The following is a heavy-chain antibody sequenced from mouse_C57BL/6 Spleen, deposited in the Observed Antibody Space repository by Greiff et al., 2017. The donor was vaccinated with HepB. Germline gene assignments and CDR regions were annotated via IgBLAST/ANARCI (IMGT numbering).Heavy chain of an antibody. D-gene: IGHD2-5*01. V-gene: IGHV5-16*01. CDR3: ARGARGYSNYDYFDY. Sequence: EVKLVESEGGLVQPGSSMKLSCTASGFTFSDYYMAWVRQVPEKGLEWVANINYDGSSTYYLDSLKSRFIISRDNAKNILYLQMSSLKSEDTATYYCARGARGYSNYDYFDYWGQGTTLTVSS. CDR1: GFTFSDYY. CDR2: INYDGSST. J-gene: IGHJ2*01.